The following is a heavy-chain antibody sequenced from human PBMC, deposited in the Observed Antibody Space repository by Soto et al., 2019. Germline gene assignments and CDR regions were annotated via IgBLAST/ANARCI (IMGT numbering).Heavy chain of an antibody. Sequence: SVKVSCKASGYTFTSYGISWVRQAPGQGLEWMGWISAYNGNTNYAQSLQGRVTMTTDTSTTTAYMELRSLKSDDTAVYYCARVSPASRATEPWGQGTLVTVSS. J-gene: IGHJ4*02. CDR1: GYTFTSYG. V-gene: IGHV1-18*01. CDR3: ARVSPASRATEP. CDR2: ISAYNGNT. D-gene: IGHD2-2*01.